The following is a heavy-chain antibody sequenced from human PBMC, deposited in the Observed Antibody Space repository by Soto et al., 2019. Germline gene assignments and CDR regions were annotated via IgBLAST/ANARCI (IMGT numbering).Heavy chain of an antibody. Sequence: SETLSLTCAVYGGSFSGYYWSWIRQPPGKGLEWIGEINHSGSTNYNPSLKSRVTISVDTSKNQFSLKLSSVTAADTAVYYCARAEYSSSSPPSYYYYYYMDVWGKGTTVTVSS. D-gene: IGHD6-6*01. V-gene: IGHV4-34*01. CDR3: ARAEYSSSSPPSYYYYYYMDV. CDR1: GGSFSGYY. CDR2: INHSGST. J-gene: IGHJ6*03.